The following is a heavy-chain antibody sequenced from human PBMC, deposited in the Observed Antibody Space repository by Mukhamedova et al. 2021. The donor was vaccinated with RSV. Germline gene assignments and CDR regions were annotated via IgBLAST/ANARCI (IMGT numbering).Heavy chain of an antibody. CDR2: ISYDGSNK. V-gene: IGHV3-30*04. CDR3: ARAGRGSIGYYESYYYG. Sequence: SSYAMHWVRQAPGKGLEWVAVISYDGSNKYYADSVKGRFTISRDNSKNTLYLQMNSLRAEDTAVYYCARAGRGSIGYYESYYYG. D-gene: IGHD3-22*01. J-gene: IGHJ6*01. CDR1: SSYA.